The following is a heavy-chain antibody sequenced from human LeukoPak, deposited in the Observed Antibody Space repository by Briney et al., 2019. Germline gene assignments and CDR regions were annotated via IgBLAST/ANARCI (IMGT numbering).Heavy chain of an antibody. D-gene: IGHD3-22*01. CDR3: AKTGNPYYYDSSQQ. Sequence: GGSLRLSCAASGFTFSSYWMHWVRQAPGKGLVWVSRTNSGGSSTSYADSVKGRFTISRDNAKNTLYLQMNSLRAEDTAVYYCAKTGNPYYYDSSQQWGQGTLVTVSS. CDR2: TNSGGSST. CDR1: GFTFSSYW. V-gene: IGHV3-74*01. J-gene: IGHJ4*02.